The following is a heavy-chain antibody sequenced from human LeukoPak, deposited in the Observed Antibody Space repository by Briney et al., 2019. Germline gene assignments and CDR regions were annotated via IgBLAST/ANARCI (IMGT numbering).Heavy chain of an antibody. CDR3: ARDPDNWNYGRPGDY. CDR1: GVSISRYY. J-gene: IGHJ4*02. V-gene: IGHV4-59*01. Sequence: PSETLSLTRSVSGVSISRYYWSWVRQPPGRGLEWIGNIFYTGSTNHNPSLKSRVTISVDMSKNQFSLELSSVTAADTAVYYCARDPDNWNYGRPGDYWGQGSLVTVSS. D-gene: IGHD1-7*01. CDR2: IFYTGST.